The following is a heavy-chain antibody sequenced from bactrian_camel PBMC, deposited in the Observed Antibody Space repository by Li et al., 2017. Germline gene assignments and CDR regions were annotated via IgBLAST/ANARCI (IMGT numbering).Heavy chain of an antibody. Sequence: VQLVESGGGSVQAGGSLRLSCVASGYTHTVSGDSYPTTCMAWYRQSPGKGRELVSSLFANGGTYYHDSVKGRFTFAQDNTENAVSLQMSSLKPEDTATYYCNVGLCGTWPPGQDNYWGQGTQVTVS. CDR2: LFANGGT. D-gene: IGHD5*01. CDR1: GYTHTVSGDSYPTTC. CDR3: NVGLCGTWPPGQDNY. J-gene: IGHJ4*01. V-gene: IGHV3S10*01.